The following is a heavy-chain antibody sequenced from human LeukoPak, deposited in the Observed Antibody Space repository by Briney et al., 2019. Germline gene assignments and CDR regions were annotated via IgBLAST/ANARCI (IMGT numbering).Heavy chain of an antibody. J-gene: IGHJ4*02. D-gene: IGHD3-3*01. CDR1: GFTFNSYA. Sequence: EGPLTLFCIASGFTFNSYAMSWLRRATGKAREWVSNVSGSGRSTYYADSVKGRFAISRDNAKNTLYLQMNSLRAEDTAVYYCAKDCTIFGVVIIPDDYFDYWGQGTLVTVSS. V-gene: IGHV3-23*01. CDR2: VSGSGRST. CDR3: AKDCTIFGVVIIPDDYFDY.